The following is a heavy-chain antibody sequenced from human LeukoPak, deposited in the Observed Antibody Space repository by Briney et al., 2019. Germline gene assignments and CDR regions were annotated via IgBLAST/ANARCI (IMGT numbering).Heavy chain of an antibody. V-gene: IGHV3-23*01. CDR2: ISVSASTT. D-gene: IGHD3-10*01. J-gene: IGHJ4*02. Sequence: GGSLRLSCAASGFTFSSYAMSWVRQAPGKGLEWVSSISVSASTTYYADSVKGRFTISRDNSENTLYLQMNSLRAEDTAVYYCAKDQAHITMAYWGQGTLVTVSS. CDR3: AKDQAHITMAY. CDR1: GFTFSSYA.